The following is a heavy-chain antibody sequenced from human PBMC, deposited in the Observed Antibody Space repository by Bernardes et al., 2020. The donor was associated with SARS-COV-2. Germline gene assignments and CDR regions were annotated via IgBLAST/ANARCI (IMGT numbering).Heavy chain of an antibody. CDR3: ARDLNTMVRGVIFY. Sequence: GGSLRLSCAASGFTFSSYAMHWVRQAPGKGLEWVAVISYDGSNKYYADSVKGRFTISRDNSKNTLYLQMNSLRAEDTAVYYCARDLNTMVRGVIFYWGQGTLVTVSS. V-gene: IGHV3-30-3*01. CDR2: ISYDGSNK. CDR1: GFTFSSYA. D-gene: IGHD3-10*01. J-gene: IGHJ4*02.